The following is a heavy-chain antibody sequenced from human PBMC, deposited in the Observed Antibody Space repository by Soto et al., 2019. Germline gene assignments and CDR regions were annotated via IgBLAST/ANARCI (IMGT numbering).Heavy chain of an antibody. CDR1: GFTFSSYI. Sequence: GGSLRLSCAASGFTFSSYIMNWVRQAPGKGLEWVSSISSSSSYIYYADSVKGRFTISRDNAKNSLYLQMNSLRAEDTAVYYCARDVGRGWGAYPTTGYYKYYYGLDGRGQETTVTVAS. CDR2: ISSSSSYI. V-gene: IGHV3-21*01. J-gene: IGHJ6*02. D-gene: IGHD3-9*01. CDR3: ARDVGRGWGAYPTTGYYKYYYGLDG.